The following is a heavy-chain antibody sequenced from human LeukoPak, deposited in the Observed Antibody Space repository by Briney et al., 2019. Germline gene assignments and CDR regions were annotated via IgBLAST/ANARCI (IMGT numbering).Heavy chain of an antibody. CDR1: GYTFTGYY. D-gene: IGHD2-2*01. J-gene: IGHJ6*03. CDR3: ARGYCSSTSCPPYYYYYMDV. Sequence: ASVQVSCKASGYTFTGYYMHWVRQAPGQGLEWMGWINLNSGGTNYAQKSQGRVTMTRDTSISTAYMELSRLRSDDTAVYYCARGYCSSTSCPPYYYYYMDVWGKGTTVTVSS. CDR2: INLNSGGT. V-gene: IGHV1-2*02.